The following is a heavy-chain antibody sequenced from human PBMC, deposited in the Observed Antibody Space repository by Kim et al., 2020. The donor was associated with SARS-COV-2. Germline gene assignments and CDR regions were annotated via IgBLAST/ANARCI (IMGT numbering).Heavy chain of an antibody. CDR2: IYSGGST. J-gene: IGHJ4*02. CDR3: ARDRLASGWYFVY. Sequence: GGSLRLSCAASGFTVSSNYMSWVRQAPGKGLEWVSVIYSGGSTYYADSVKGRFTISRDKSKNTLYLQMNSLRAEDTAVYYCARDRLASGWYFVYWGQGTLVTVSS. CDR1: GFTVSSNY. V-gene: IGHV3-53*01. D-gene: IGHD6-19*01.